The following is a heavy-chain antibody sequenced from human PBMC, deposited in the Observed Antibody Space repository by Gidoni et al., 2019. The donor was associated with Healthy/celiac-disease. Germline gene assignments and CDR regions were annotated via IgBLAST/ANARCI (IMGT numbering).Heavy chain of an antibody. CDR2: IKQDGSEK. CDR1: GFHFGSYW. J-gene: IGHJ4*02. CDR3: ASAARDLPTFYFDY. D-gene: IGHD2-21*02. V-gene: IGHV3-7*03. Sequence: EVQLVESGGGLVQPGGSLRLSCAASGFHFGSYWMRWVRQAPGTGLEWVANIKQDGSEKYYVDSVKGRFIISRDNAKNSLYLQMNSLRAEDTAVYYCASAARDLPTFYFDYWGQGTLVTVSS.